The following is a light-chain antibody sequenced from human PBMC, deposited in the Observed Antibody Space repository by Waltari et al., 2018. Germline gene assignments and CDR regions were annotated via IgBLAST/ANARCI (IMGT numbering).Light chain of an antibody. CDR2: KAS. V-gene: IGKV1-5*03. Sequence: DIQMTQSPPSLSASVGDRVNITCRASQSVNRWLAWYQQKPGKAPNLLIYKASRLESGVPSRFSGSGSGTEFTLTISSLQADDFATYFCQQINEYPWTFGLGTKVEIK. J-gene: IGKJ1*01. CDR3: QQINEYPWT. CDR1: QSVNRW.